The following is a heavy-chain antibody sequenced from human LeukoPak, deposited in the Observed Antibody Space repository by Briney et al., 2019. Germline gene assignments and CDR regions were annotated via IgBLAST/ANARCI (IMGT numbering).Heavy chain of an antibody. D-gene: IGHD6-19*01. CDR3: AKGTSSGWYYFDY. V-gene: IGHV4-34*01. CDR1: GGSFSGYY. CDR2: INHSGST. Sequence: SETLSLTCAVYGGSFSGYYWSWIRQPPGKGLEWIGEINHSGSTNYNPSPKSRVTISVDTSKNQFSLKLDSVTAADTAVYYCAKGTSSGWYYFDYWGQGTLVTVSS. J-gene: IGHJ4*02.